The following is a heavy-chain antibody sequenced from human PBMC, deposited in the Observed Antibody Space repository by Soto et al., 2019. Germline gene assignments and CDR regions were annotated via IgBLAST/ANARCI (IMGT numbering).Heavy chain of an antibody. D-gene: IGHD2-8*01. J-gene: IGHJ4*02. V-gene: IGHV1-18*01. CDR1: GYTFTKYG. Sequence: QVQLVQSGAEVKKPGASVKVSCKASGYTFTKYGFTWVRQAPGQGLEGMGWISGYNGNTNYAQKFQDRVTMTTDTSTSTAYMELSSLRSDDTAVYYCARDLNIVLKGLRYYFDYWGQGTLVTVSS. CDR3: ARDLNIVLKGLRYYFDY. CDR2: ISGYNGNT.